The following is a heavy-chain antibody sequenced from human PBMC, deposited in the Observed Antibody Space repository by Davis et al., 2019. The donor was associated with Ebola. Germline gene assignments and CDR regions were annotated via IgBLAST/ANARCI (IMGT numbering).Heavy chain of an antibody. J-gene: IGHJ4*02. CDR3: ARARRGGSWVTLGY. Sequence: GGSLRLSCAASGVTFSDFYMYWVRQAPGKGLEWVSSISNSGSTVYYADSVKGRFTVSRDNAKNSLYLQMNSLRPEDTAVYYCARARRGGSWVTLGYWGQGTLVTVSS. D-gene: IGHD6-25*01. CDR2: ISNSGSTV. V-gene: IGHV3-11*04. CDR1: GVTFSDFY.